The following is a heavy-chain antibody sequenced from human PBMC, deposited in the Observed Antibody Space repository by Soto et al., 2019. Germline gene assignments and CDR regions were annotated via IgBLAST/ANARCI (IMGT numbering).Heavy chain of an antibody. D-gene: IGHD4-4*01. CDR2: IYYSGST. Sequence: ASETLSLTCTVSGGSISSSSYYWGWIRQPPGKGLEWIGSIYYSGSTYYNPSLKSRVTISVDTSKNQFSLKLSSVTAADTAVYYCATDGEYSNYIYYYYGMDVWGQGTTVTVSS. J-gene: IGHJ6*02. CDR1: GGSISSSSYY. V-gene: IGHV4-39*02. CDR3: ATDGEYSNYIYYYYGMDV.